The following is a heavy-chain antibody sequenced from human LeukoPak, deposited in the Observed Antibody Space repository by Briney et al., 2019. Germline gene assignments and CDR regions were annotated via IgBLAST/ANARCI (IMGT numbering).Heavy chain of an antibody. CDR1: GFTFSSYG. CDR2: ISYDGSNK. Sequence: GGSLRLSCAASGFTFSSYGMHWVRQAPGKGLEWVAFISYDGSNKYYADSVKGRFTIARDNSKNTLYVQMNSLRAEDTAVYYCVQEGPRGLAFDIWGQGTKVTVSS. V-gene: IGHV3-30*18. J-gene: IGHJ3*02. CDR3: VQEGPRGLAFDI.